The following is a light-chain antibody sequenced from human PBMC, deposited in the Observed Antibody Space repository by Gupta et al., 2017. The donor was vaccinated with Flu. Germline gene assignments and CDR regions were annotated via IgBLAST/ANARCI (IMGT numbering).Light chain of an antibody. J-gene: IGLJ2*01. CDR3: GTWDSSLGAMV. CDR2: DDV. CDR1: SSNIGKNN. V-gene: IGLV1-51*01. Sequence: QSVLTQPPSVSAAPGQKVTISCSGSSSNIGKNNVAWYQHSPGTAPQLLIYDDVKRPSEIPDRFSGSRSGTSATLGITGLQTGDEADYYCGTWDSSLGAMVFGGGTKLAVL.